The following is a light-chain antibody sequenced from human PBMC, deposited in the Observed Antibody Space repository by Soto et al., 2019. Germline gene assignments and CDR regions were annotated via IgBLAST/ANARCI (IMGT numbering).Light chain of an antibody. CDR1: QSVSSN. J-gene: IGKJ2*01. Sequence: EIVMTQSPATLSVSPGERATLSCRASQSVSSNLAWYQQKPGQAPRLLIYGASTRATGIPARFSGSGSGTEFTLTISSLQSEDFALNHCQQYNKRPPYTFGQGTKLEIK. CDR2: GAS. V-gene: IGKV3-15*01. CDR3: QQYNKRPPYT.